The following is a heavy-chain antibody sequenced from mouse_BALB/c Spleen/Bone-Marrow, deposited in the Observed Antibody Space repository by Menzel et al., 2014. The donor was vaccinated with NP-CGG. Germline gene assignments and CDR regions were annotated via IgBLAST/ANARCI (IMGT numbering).Heavy chain of an antibody. Sequence: VTLKECGAELVRPGALVRLSCKASGFNIKDYYMYWVKQRPEQGLEWIGWIDPENGNIIYDPKFQGKASITADTSSNTAYLQLSSLTSEDTAVYYCARSPRNYFDYWGQGSTLTVSS. CDR2: IDPENGNI. J-gene: IGHJ2*01. V-gene: IGHV14-1*02. CDR3: ARSPRNYFDY. CDR1: GFNIKDYY.